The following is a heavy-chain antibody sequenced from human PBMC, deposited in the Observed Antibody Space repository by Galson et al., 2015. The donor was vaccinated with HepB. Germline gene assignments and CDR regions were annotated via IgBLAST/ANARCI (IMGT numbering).Heavy chain of an antibody. CDR2: TYYRSKWYN. J-gene: IGHJ4*02. CDR3: ARGSSARYFDY. D-gene: IGHD6-19*01. CDR1: GDSVSSNSAT. V-gene: IGHV6-1*01. Sequence: CAISGDSVSSNSATRIWIRQSPSRGHEWLGRTYYRSKWYNDYATSVKSRISIDPDTSKNQFSLQLNSVTPEDTAVYYCARGSSARYFDYWGPGSLLPLSS.